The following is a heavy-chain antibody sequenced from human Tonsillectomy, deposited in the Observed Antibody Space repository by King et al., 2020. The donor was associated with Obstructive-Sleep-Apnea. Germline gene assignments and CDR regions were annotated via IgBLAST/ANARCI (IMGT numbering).Heavy chain of an antibody. Sequence: DVQLVESGGGLVQPGGSLRLSCEASGFTFGSYALAWVRQAPGKGLEWVSSISGSGRITYYADSVKGRFTISRDNSKNTLFLQMNNLRAEDTAVYYCAKDPGASAGFFNHWGQGTLVTVSS. CDR1: GFTFGSYA. J-gene: IGHJ1*01. CDR2: ISGSGRIT. D-gene: IGHD1-26*01. CDR3: AKDPGASAGFFNH. V-gene: IGHV3-23*04.